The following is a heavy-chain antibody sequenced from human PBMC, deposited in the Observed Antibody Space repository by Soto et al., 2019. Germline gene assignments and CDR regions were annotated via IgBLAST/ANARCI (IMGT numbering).Heavy chain of an antibody. V-gene: IGHV3-21*01. Sequence: GGSLRLSCAASGFTFSSYSINWVRQAPWKGLEWVSSISSSSSYIYYADSVKGRFTISRDNAKNSLYLQMNSLRAEDTAVYYCASDDRGTFDYWGQVTLVTVCS. CDR3: ASDDRGTFDY. CDR2: ISSSSSYI. D-gene: IGHD3-16*01. CDR1: GFTFSSYS. J-gene: IGHJ4*02.